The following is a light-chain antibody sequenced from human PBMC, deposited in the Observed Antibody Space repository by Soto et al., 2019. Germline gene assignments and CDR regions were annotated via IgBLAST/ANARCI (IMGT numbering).Light chain of an antibody. V-gene: IGLV1-44*01. CDR3: AAWDDSLHGPV. CDR1: SSNIGSNT. CDR2: SNN. Sequence: QSVLTQPPSASGTPGQRVTISCSGSSSNIGSNTVNWYQQLPGTAPKLLIYSNNQRPSGVPDRFSGSKSGTSASLAISGRQSEDEADYYCAAWDDSLHGPVLGRGTKVTV. J-gene: IGLJ2*01.